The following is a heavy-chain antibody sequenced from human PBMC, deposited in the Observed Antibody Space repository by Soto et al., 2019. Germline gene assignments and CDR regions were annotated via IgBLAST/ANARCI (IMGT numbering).Heavy chain of an antibody. Sequence: EVQLLESGGGLVQPGESLRLSCAASGFTFSSYAMSWVRQAPGKGLEWVSVISGSDDSTYYADSVKGRFTISRDNSKNTLYLQMSSLRAEDTPVYYCAKRGSSSTFDYWGQGTLVTVSS. J-gene: IGHJ4*02. D-gene: IGHD6-6*01. CDR1: GFTFSSYA. CDR2: ISGSDDST. CDR3: AKRGSSSTFDY. V-gene: IGHV3-23*01.